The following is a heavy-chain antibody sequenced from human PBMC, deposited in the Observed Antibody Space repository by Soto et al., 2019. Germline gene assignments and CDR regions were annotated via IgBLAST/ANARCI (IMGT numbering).Heavy chain of an antibody. J-gene: IGHJ4*02. V-gene: IGHV3-30-3*01. Sequence: GGSLRLSCAASGFTFSSYAMHWVRQAPGKGLEWVAVISYDGSNKYYADSVKGRFTISRDNSKNTLYLQMNSLRAEDTAVYYCARDGAETYYYDSSGFSYLDYWGQGTLVTVSS. CDR1: GFTFSSYA. D-gene: IGHD3-22*01. CDR3: ARDGAETYYYDSSGFSYLDY. CDR2: ISYDGSNK.